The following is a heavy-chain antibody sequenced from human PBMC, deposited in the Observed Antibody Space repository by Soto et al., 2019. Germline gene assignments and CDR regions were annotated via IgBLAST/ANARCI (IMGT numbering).Heavy chain of an antibody. CDR2: ISAYNGNT. V-gene: IGHV1-18*01. D-gene: IGHD5-18*01. CDR1: GCTFTSYG. Sequence: ASVKVSCKASGCTFTSYGISWVRQAPGQGLEWMGWISAYNGNTNYAQKLQGRVTMTTDTSTSTAYMELRSLRSDDTAVYYCARGSVGYSYGPGYDYWGQGTLVTVSS. J-gene: IGHJ4*02. CDR3: ARGSVGYSYGPGYDY.